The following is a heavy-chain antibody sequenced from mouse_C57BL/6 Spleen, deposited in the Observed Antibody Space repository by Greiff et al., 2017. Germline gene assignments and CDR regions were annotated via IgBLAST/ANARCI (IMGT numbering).Heavy chain of an antibody. D-gene: IGHD1-1*01. CDR2: INPNNGGT. Sequence: VQLQQSGPELVKPGASVKIPCKASGYTFTDYNMDWVKQSHGKSLEWIGDINPNNGGTIYNQKFKGKATLTVDKSSSTAYMELRSLTSEDTAVYYCARGLITTVVDYWYFDVWGTGTTVTVSS. V-gene: IGHV1-18*01. CDR3: ARGLITTVVDYWYFDV. CDR1: GYTFTDYN. J-gene: IGHJ1*03.